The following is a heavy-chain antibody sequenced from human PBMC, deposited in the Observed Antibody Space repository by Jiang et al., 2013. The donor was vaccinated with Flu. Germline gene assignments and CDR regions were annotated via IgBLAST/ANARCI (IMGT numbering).Heavy chain of an antibody. Sequence: SRGLEWLGRTYYRSKWYNDYAVSVKSRITIDPDISKNQFSLHLNSVTPEDSAVYYCARVITTSDLYFDYWGQGTLVTVSS. V-gene: IGHV6-1*01. CDR3: ARVITTSDLYFDY. D-gene: IGHD1/OR15-1a*01. CDR2: TYYRSKWYN. J-gene: IGHJ4*02.